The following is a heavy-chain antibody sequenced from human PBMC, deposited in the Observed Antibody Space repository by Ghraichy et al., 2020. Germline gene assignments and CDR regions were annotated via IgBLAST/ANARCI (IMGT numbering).Heavy chain of an antibody. D-gene: IGHD2-15*01. J-gene: IGHJ5*02. CDR3: ARGSGYCSGGSCYSMGTDWFDP. CDR1: GYTFTSYD. V-gene: IGHV1-8*01. CDR2: MNPNSGNT. Sequence: ASVKVSCKASGYTFTSYDINWVRQATGQGLEWMGWMNPNSGNTGYAQKFQGRVTMTRNTSISTAYMELSSLRSEDTAVYYCARGSGYCSGGSCYSMGTDWFDPWGQGTLVTVSS.